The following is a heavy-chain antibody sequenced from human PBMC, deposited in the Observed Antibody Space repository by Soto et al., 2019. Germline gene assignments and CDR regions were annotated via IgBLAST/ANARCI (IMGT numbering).Heavy chain of an antibody. J-gene: IGHJ6*03. D-gene: IGHD3-9*01. Sequence: QVQLQQWGAGLLKPSETLSLTCAVYGGSFSGYYWSWIRQPPGKGLEWIGEINHSGSTNYNPSLKSRVTLSVDTSKNQFSLKLSSVTAADTAVYYCARFDYDILTGYYASPYYYMDVWGKGTTVTVSS. CDR1: GGSFSGYY. CDR3: ARFDYDILTGYYASPYYYMDV. V-gene: IGHV4-34*01. CDR2: INHSGST.